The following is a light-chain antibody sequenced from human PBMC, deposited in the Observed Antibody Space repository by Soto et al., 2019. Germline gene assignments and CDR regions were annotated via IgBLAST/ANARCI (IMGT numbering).Light chain of an antibody. J-gene: IGLJ1*01. CDR2: DVS. CDR3: SSFTSRNTYV. CDR1: SSDVGGYTF. Sequence: QSALTQPASVSASPGQSIAISCTGTSSDVGGYTFVSWCQQHPGKAPKLMIYDVSNRPSGISNRFSGSKSGNTASLTISGLQAEDEADYYCSSFTSRNTYVFGTGTKVTVL. V-gene: IGLV2-14*01.